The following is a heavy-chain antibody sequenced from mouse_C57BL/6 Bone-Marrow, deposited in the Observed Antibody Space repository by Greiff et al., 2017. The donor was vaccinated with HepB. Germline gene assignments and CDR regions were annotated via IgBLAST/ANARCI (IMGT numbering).Heavy chain of an antibody. CDR1: EYDFPSYD. J-gene: IGHJ3*01. CDR2: INSDGGST. Sequence: EVHLVESGGGLVQPGESLKLSCESNEYDFPSYDMSWVRKTPEKRLELVAAINSDGGSTYYPDNMARRFIISRDNTKKTLYLQMSSQRSEDTALYYCASYCPWFAYWGQGTLVTVSA. D-gene: IGHD1-1*01. V-gene: IGHV5-2*01. CDR3: ASYCPWFAY.